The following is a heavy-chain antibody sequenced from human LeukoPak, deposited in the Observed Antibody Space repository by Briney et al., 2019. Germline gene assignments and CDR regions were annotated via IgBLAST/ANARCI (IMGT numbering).Heavy chain of an antibody. V-gene: IGHV3-21*01. J-gene: IGHJ4*02. Sequence: AGSLRLSCAASGFIFSRYSMNWVRQAPGKGLEWVSDISGSSSYIYYADSVKGRFTISRENAKNSVDLQMNSLRAEDTAVYYCASVPGETKKRAIDYWGQGTLVTVSS. CDR1: GFIFSRYS. D-gene: IGHD3-10*01. CDR2: ISGSSSYI. CDR3: ASVPGETKKRAIDY.